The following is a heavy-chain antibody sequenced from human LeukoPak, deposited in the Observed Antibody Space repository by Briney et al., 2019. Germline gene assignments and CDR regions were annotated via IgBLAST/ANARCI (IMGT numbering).Heavy chain of an antibody. CDR1: GFIFSNYA. D-gene: IGHD6-25*01. Sequence: PGGSLRLSCAASGFIFSNYAMSWVRQAPGKELEWVSAIDSTGAYTWYADSVKGRFTISKDSSKTILYLQMNSLRAEDAAVYFCAKGSAAGRPYYFDYWGQGTLVTVSS. CDR2: IDSTGAYT. J-gene: IGHJ4*02. CDR3: AKGSAAGRPYYFDY. V-gene: IGHV3-23*01.